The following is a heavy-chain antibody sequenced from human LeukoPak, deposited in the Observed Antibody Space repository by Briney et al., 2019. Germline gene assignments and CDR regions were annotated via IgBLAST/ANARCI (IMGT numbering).Heavy chain of an antibody. CDR3: XXXXXXXXXGGSCPGGWRYFDY. D-gene: IGHD2-15*01. V-gene: IGHV4-34*01. J-gene: IGHJ4*02. Sequence: SETLSLTCAVYGGSFSGYYWSWIRQPPGKGLEWIGEINHSGSTNYNPSLKSRVTISVDTSKNQFSLKLSSVTAADTAVNYCXXXXXXXXXGGSCPGGWRYFDYWGQGTLVTVSS. CDR2: INHSGST. CDR1: GGSFSGYY.